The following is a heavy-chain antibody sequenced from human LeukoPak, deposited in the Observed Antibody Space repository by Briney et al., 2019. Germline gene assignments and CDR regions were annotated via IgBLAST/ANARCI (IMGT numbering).Heavy chain of an antibody. D-gene: IGHD5-18*01. CDR1: GFTFSSYA. V-gene: IGHV3-23*01. CDR3: ARTHVDTANYDY. J-gene: IGHJ4*02. Sequence: GGSLRLSCAASGFTFSSYAMSWVRQAPGKGLEWVSAISSSGGSTYYADSVKGRFTISRDNSKNTLYLQMNSLRAEDTAVYYCARTHVDTANYDYWGQGTLVTVSS. CDR2: ISSSGGST.